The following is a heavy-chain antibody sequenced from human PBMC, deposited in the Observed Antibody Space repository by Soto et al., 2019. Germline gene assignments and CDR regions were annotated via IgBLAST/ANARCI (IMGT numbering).Heavy chain of an antibody. Sequence: SETLSLTCTVSGDSISTDYWSWIRQSPGKGLEWIGFIYYGGSTSYNPSLNSRVTISVDTPKNHFSLKLSSVTAADTAVYYCAKLAGYCSGNSCHGDYAMDVWGQGTTVTVSS. V-gene: IGHV4-59*08. CDR1: GDSISTDY. D-gene: IGHD2-15*01. CDR3: AKLAGYCSGNSCHGDYAMDV. J-gene: IGHJ6*02. CDR2: IYYGGST.